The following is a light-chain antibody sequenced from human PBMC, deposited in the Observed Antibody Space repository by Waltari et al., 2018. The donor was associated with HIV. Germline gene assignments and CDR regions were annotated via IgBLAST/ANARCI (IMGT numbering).Light chain of an antibody. CDR1: SSDVGGYNY. J-gene: IGLJ3*02. Sequence: QSALTQPRSVSGSPGQSVTISCTGTSSDVGGYNYVSWYQQHPGKAPKLMIYDVSKRPSGVPDRLSGSKSGNTASRTISGLQAEDEADYYCCSYAGSFWVFGGGTKLTVL. CDR3: CSYAGSFWV. CDR2: DVS. V-gene: IGLV2-11*01.